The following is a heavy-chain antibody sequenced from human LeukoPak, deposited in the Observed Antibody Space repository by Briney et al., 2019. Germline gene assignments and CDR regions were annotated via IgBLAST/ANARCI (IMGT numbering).Heavy chain of an antibody. D-gene: IGHD3-22*01. Sequence: PSETLSLTCTVSGGSISSYYWSWIRQPPGKGLEWIGYIYYSGSTNYNPSLKSRVTISVDTSKNQFSLKLSSVTAADTAVYYCARDPGGYYDSSGYYSHAGYFDYWGQGTLVTVSS. J-gene: IGHJ4*02. CDR2: IYYSGST. V-gene: IGHV4-59*01. CDR1: GGSISSYY. CDR3: ARDPGGYYDSSGYYSHAGYFDY.